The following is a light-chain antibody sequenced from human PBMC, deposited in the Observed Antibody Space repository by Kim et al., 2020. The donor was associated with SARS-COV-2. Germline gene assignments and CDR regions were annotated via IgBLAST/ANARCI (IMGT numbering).Light chain of an antibody. J-gene: IGLJ3*02. V-gene: IGLV6-57*03. CDR1: SGSIASHY. CDR2: EDD. Sequence: NFMLTQPHSVSESPGKTVTISCTRSSGSIASHYVQWYQQRPGSAPTTVIYEDDQRPSGVPDRFSGSIDRSSNSASLTISGLKTEDEADYYCQSYDNSKPWVFGGGTKLTVL. CDR3: QSYDNSKPWV.